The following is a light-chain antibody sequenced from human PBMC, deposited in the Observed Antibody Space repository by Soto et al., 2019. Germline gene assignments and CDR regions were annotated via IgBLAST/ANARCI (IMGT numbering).Light chain of an antibody. CDR3: LQYNDWPFT. CDR1: QSVNSK. Sequence: EIGMTQSQATLSVSPGEGATRACKASQSVNSKLAWYQQKPGQAPRVLIYGALTRATGIPARFSGSGSGTEFTLTIRSLQSEDFAVYYCLQYNDWPFTFGHGTKLEIK. J-gene: IGKJ2*01. CDR2: GAL. V-gene: IGKV3-15*01.